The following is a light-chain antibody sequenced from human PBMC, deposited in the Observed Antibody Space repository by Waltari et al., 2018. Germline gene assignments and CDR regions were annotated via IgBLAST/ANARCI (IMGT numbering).Light chain of an antibody. CDR3: NSRDSSGNPS. V-gene: IGLV3-19*01. J-gene: IGLJ1*01. CDR2: GKN. CDR1: RLRSYY. Sequence: SSELTQDPAVSVALGQTVRITCQGDRLRSYYASWDQQKPGQAPVLVIYGKNNRPSGIPDRFSGSSSGNTASLTITGAQAEDEADYYCNSRDSSGNPSFGTGTKVTVL.